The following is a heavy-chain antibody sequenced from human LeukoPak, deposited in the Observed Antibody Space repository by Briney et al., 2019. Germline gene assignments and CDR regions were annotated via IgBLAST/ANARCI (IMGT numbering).Heavy chain of an antibody. V-gene: IGHV3-21*01. Sequence: GGSLRLSCAASGFTFSSYSMNWVRQAPGKGLEWVSSIRSSSSYIYYADSVKGRFTISRDNAKNSLYLQMNSLRAEDTAVYYCARPWYYYDSSGYYDSHYYYYYGMDVWGQGTTVTVSS. CDR2: IRSSSSYI. J-gene: IGHJ6*02. CDR1: GFTFSSYS. CDR3: ARPWYYYDSSGYYDSHYYYYYGMDV. D-gene: IGHD3-22*01.